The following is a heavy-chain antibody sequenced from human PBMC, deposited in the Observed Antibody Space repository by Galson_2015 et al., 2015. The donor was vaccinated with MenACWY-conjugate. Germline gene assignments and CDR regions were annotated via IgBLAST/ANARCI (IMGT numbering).Heavy chain of an antibody. CDR1: GFNFNMYS. D-gene: IGHD1-1*01. Sequence: SLRLSCAASGFNFNMYSLHWIRQAPGKGLEWVAVISYDGKDKFYGDSVKGRFIILRENSKNTVYLQMNSLRGEDTGVYFCARVGQERRILFPNFDAWGQGTRVTVSS. CDR3: ARVGQERRILFPNFDA. CDR2: ISYDGKDK. V-gene: IGHV3-30*01. J-gene: IGHJ4*02.